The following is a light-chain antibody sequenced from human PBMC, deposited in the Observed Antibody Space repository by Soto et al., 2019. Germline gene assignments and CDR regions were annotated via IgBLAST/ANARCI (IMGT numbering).Light chain of an antibody. CDR2: GAS. Sequence: EIVLTQSPGTLSWSPLERVTLSCRASQSIDNNYLAWYQQKPGQAPRLLIYGASNRATGIPDRFSGSGSGTDFTLTISRLETEDFAVYYCQQYGSSGTFGQGTKVDIK. CDR3: QQYGSSGT. J-gene: IGKJ1*01. CDR1: QSIDNNY. V-gene: IGKV3-20*01.